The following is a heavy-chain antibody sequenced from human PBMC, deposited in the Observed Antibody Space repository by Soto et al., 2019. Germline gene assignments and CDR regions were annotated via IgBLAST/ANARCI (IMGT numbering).Heavy chain of an antibody. CDR1: GLSFSSDS. CDR2: ISGSSSYI. V-gene: IGHV3-21*01. CDR3: ARGLGYCNVGSCSGAFDM. J-gene: IGHJ3*02. D-gene: IGHD2-15*01. Sequence: EVQLLGSGGGLVKPGGSLRLPGTASGLSFSSDSMNWVGQAPGKGLEWVSSISGSSSYIYYADSVKGRFTISRDNAKNSVYLQMNSLRAEDTAVYYCARGLGYCNVGSCSGAFDMWGQGTMVTVSS.